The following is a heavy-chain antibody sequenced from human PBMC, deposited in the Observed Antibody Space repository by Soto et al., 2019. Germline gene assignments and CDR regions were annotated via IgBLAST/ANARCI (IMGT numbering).Heavy chain of an antibody. D-gene: IGHD3-10*01. Sequence: QVQLVQSGAEVKKPGSSVKVSCKASGGTFSSYAISWVRQAPGQGLEWMGGIIPIFGTANYAQKFQGRVTITADESTSTAYMELSSLRSEDTAVYYCGRDPQVPKELLWFGELFNYGMDVWGQGTTVTVSS. CDR1: GGTFSSYA. J-gene: IGHJ6*02. CDR3: GRDPQVPKELLWFGELFNYGMDV. CDR2: IIPIFGTA. V-gene: IGHV1-69*01.